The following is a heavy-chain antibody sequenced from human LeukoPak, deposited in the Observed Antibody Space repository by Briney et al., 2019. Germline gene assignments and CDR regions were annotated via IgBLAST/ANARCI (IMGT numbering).Heavy chain of an antibody. CDR1: GGSFSGYY. D-gene: IGHD3-22*01. J-gene: IGHJ5*02. CDR2: INHSGST. V-gene: IGHV4-34*01. CDR3: ASEVGYYYDSSALNWFDP. Sequence: SETLSLTCAVYGGSFSGYYWSWIRQPPGKGLEWIGEINHSGSTNYNPSLKSRVTISVDTSKNQFSLKLSSVTAADTAVYYCASEVGYYYDSSALNWFDPWGQGTLVTVSS.